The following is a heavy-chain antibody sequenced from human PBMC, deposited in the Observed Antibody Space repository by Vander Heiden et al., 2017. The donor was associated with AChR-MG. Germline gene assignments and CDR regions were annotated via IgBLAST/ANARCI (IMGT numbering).Heavy chain of an antibody. Sequence: QVQLVQSGAEVKKPGASVKVSCKASGYTFTSYGISWVRQAPGQGREWMGWISAYNGNTDYAQKLQGRVTMTTDTSTSTAYMELRSLRSDDTAVYYCAREGGYSYGKNYWTRYYFDYWGQGTLVTVSS. CDR1: GYTFTSYG. CDR3: AREGGYSYGKNYWTRYYFDY. D-gene: IGHD5-18*01. CDR2: ISAYNGNT. V-gene: IGHV1-18*01. J-gene: IGHJ4*02.